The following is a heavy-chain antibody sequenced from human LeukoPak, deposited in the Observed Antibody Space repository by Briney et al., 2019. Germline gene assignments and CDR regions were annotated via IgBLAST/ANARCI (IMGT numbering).Heavy chain of an antibody. D-gene: IGHD5-12*01. CDR3: ASGESGYEKYYFDY. CDR1: GFTFSSYA. V-gene: IGHV3-30*04. Sequence: GGSLRLSCAASGFTFSSYAMHWVRQAPGKGLEWVAVISYDGSNKYYADSVKGRFTISRDNSKNTLYLQMNSLRAEDTAVYYCASGESGYEKYYFDYWGQGTLVTVSS. J-gene: IGHJ4*02. CDR2: ISYDGSNK.